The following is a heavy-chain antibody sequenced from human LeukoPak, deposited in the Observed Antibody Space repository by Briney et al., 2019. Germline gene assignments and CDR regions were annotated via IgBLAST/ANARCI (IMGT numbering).Heavy chain of an antibody. D-gene: IGHD3-3*01. V-gene: IGHV4-39*01. Sequence: SETLSLTCTVSGGSLSSSSYYWGWIRQPPGKGLEWIGSIYYSGSTYYNPSLKSRVTISVDTSKNQFSLKLSSVTAADTAVYYCARQRAIFGVVIAPFDYWGQGTLVTVSS. CDR3: ARQRAIFGVVIAPFDY. CDR2: IYYSGST. CDR1: GGSLSSSSYY. J-gene: IGHJ4*02.